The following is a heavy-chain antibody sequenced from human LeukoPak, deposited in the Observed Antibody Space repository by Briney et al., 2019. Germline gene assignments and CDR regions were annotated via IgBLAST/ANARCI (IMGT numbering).Heavy chain of an antibody. V-gene: IGHV1-24*01. D-gene: IGHD3-10*01. J-gene: IGHJ3*02. CDR1: GYTLTELS. CDR2: FDPEDGET. CDR3: ATWGQTPGGAFDI. Sequence: ASVKVSCKVSGYTLTELSMHWVRQAPGKGLVWMGGFDPEDGETIYAQKFQGRVTMTEDTSTDTAYMELSSLRSEDTAVYYCATWGQTPGGAFDIWGQGTMVTVSS.